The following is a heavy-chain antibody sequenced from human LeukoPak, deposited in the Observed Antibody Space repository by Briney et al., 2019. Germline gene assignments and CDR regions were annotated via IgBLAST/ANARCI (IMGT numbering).Heavy chain of an antibody. Sequence: GGSLRLSCAASGFTFSSYSMNWVRQAPGKGLEWVSSISSSSSYIYYADSVKGRFTISRDNAKNSLYLQMNSLRIEDTALYFCVKDSAGESSDWLDSWGQGTLVTIAS. CDR3: VKDSAGESSDWLDS. J-gene: IGHJ5*01. CDR2: ISSSSSYI. D-gene: IGHD6-19*01. CDR1: GFTFSSYS. V-gene: IGHV3-21*04.